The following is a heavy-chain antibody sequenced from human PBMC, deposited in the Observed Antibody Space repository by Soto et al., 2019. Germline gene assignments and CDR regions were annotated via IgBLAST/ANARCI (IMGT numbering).Heavy chain of an antibody. V-gene: IGHV4-39*01. D-gene: IGHD3-3*01. CDR2: IDDDGKV. J-gene: IGHJ4*02. CDR3: AIQAGFWSGYYPSSFDY. Sequence: PSETLSLTCTVSGGSIDSLYHWGWIRQPPGKGLEWIGSIDDDGKVYYNPSLKSRVTISVDTSKNQFSLKLSAVTAADTAVYYRAIQAGFWSGYYPSSFDYWGQGTLVTVSS. CDR1: GGSIDSLYH.